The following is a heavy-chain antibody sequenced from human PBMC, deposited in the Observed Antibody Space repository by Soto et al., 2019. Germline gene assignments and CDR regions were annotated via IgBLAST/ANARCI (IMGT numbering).Heavy chain of an antibody. CDR1: GGSISSGGYY. CDR2: IYYSGST. D-gene: IGHD2-21*02. J-gene: IGHJ5*02. Sequence: PSETLSLTCTVSGGSISSGGYYWSWIRQHPGKGLEWIGYIYYSGSTYYNPSLKSRVTISVDTSKNQFSLKLSSVTAADTAVYYCARGLDAYCGGDCYSYWFDPWGQGTLVTVSS. CDR3: ARGLDAYCGGDCYSYWFDP. V-gene: IGHV4-31*03.